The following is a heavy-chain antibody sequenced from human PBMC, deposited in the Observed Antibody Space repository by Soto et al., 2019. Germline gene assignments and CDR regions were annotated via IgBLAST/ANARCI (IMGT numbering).Heavy chain of an antibody. D-gene: IGHD3-22*01. Sequence: QAQLVQSGPEVKKPGASVKVSCEASGYIFSSYGVSWVRQAPGQGLEWMGWISAYNGRTKYARKFQGRVTMTTTDXSXXAAYMELKNLTSDDTAVYYCAKANYYDRGGYALGSNWYFELWGRGTLVTVSS. V-gene: IGHV1-18*01. CDR1: GYIFSSYG. J-gene: IGHJ2*01. CDR2: ISAYNGRT. CDR3: AKANYYDRGGYALGSNWYFEL.